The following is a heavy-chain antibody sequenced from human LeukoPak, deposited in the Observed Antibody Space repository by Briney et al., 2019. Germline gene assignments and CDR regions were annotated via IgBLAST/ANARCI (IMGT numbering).Heavy chain of an antibody. CDR3: VRGGTTSYDY. CDR2: INNDGSTT. D-gene: IGHD1-7*01. CDR1: GFTFSSYW. V-gene: IGHV3-74*01. J-gene: IGHJ4*02. Sequence: GGSLRLSCVVSGFTFSSYWMYWVRQAPGKGLVWVSRINNDGSTTSYADPVKGRFTISRDNAKNSVYLQMNSLRGEDTAVYYCVRGGTTSYDYWGQGTLVTVSS.